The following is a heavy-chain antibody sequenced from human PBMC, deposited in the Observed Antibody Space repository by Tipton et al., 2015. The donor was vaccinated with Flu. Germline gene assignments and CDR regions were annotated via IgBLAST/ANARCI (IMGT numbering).Heavy chain of an antibody. CDR3: ASPHYCRYTSCSHFDF. J-gene: IGHJ4*02. CDR1: GMTFSKYA. D-gene: IGHD2-2*01. Sequence: SLRLSCAASGMTFSKYAMTWVRQAPGQGLEWVSTITATSSSAYSADSVRGRFTISRDNSIDTLYLQMNSLRAEDTAVYYCASPHYCRYTSCSHFDFWGQGTLVTVSS. V-gene: IGHV3-23*01. CDR2: ITATSSSA.